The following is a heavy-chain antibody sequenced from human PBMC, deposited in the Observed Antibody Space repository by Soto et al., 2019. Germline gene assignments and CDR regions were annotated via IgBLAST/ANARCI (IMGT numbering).Heavy chain of an antibody. Sequence: ASVKVSCKVSGYTLTELSMHWVRQAPGKGLEWMGGFDPEDGETIYAQKFQGIVTMTEDTSTDTAYMELSSLRSDDTAVYYCAREGLVGTNSYYGMDVWGQGTTVTVSS. V-gene: IGHV1-24*01. J-gene: IGHJ6*02. D-gene: IGHD3-16*01. CDR2: FDPEDGET. CDR1: GYTLTELS. CDR3: AREGLVGTNSYYGMDV.